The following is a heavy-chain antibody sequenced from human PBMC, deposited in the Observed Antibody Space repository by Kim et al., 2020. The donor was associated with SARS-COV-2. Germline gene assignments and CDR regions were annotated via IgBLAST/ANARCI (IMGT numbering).Heavy chain of an antibody. J-gene: IGHJ6*02. V-gene: IGHV3-23*01. CDR2: ISGSGGST. CDR3: AKSEGRITSQTGTDYGRDV. D-gene: IGHD3-16*01. Sequence: GGSLRLSCAASGLTFSVYAMTWVRQAPGKGLDWVSSISGSGGSTHYADSVKGRFTISRDNYKNTLFLQMNSLRAEDTAVYYCAKSEGRITSQTGTDYGRDVWGQGTTVTVSS. CDR1: GLTFSVYA.